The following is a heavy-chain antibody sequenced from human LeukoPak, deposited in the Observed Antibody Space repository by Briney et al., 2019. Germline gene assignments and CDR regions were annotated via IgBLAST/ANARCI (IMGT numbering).Heavy chain of an antibody. Sequence: PSETLSLTCTVSGGSISSYYWSWIRQPPGEGLEWIGYIYYSGNTKYNPSLKSRVTISVDTSKNQFSLRLSSVTAADTAVYYCARTLQPYTSSWYFDRWGQGTLVTVSS. CDR3: ARTLQPYTSSWYFDR. CDR2: IYYSGNT. V-gene: IGHV4-59*01. D-gene: IGHD6-13*01. J-gene: IGHJ4*02. CDR1: GGSISSYY.